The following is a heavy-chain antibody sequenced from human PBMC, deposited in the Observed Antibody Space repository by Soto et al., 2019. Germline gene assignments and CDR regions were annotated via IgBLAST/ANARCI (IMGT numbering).Heavy chain of an antibody. D-gene: IGHD6-19*01. CDR3: AKGGRQWLVTSDFNY. Sequence: VQLVESGGGVDQPGRSLRLSCAASGFTFSDYAMHWVRQAPGKGLEWVAVVSHDGRNTHYADSVKGRFTISRDSSKHTVSLEMTRLRAEDTAVYYCAKGGRQWLVTSDFNYWGQGALFTVSP. J-gene: IGHJ4*02. CDR1: GFTFSDYA. CDR2: VSHDGRNT. V-gene: IGHV3-30*18.